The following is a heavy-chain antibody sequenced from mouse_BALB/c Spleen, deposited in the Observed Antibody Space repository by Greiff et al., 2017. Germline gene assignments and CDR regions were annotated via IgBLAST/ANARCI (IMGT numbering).Heavy chain of an antibody. D-gene: IGHD2-4*01. J-gene: IGHJ3*01. V-gene: IGHV3-2*02. CDR1: GYSITSDYA. Sequence: EVKVEESGPGLVKPSQSLSLTCTVTGYSITSDYAWNWIRQFPGNKLEWMGYISYSGSTSYNPSLKSRISITRDTAKNQFFLQLNSVTTEDTATYYCARGRDYDGWFAYWGQGTLVTVSA. CDR3: ARGRDYDGWFAY. CDR2: ISYSGST.